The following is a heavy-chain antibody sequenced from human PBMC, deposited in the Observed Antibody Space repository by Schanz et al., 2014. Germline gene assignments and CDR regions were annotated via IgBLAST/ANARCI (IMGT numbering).Heavy chain of an antibody. CDR1: GYTFVSYS. Sequence: QVQLVQSGAEVKKPGASVKVSCKASGYTFVSYSMLWVRQAPGQGLEWMGIINPSGGSTRYGQKFQGRITVTTDTSTSTVYLELSSLRSDDTAVYYCAGAFDSSGYYCDYWGQGTLVTVSS. V-gene: IGHV1-46*03. D-gene: IGHD3-22*01. CDR3: AGAFDSSGYYCDY. CDR2: INPSGGST. J-gene: IGHJ4*02.